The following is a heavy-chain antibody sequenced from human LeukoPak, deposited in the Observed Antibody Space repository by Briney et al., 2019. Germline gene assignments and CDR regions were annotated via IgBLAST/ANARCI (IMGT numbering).Heavy chain of an antibody. CDR1: GFTVCNSY. V-gene: IGHV3-53*01. D-gene: IGHD3-22*01. Sequence: GSLRLSCAASGFTVCNSYMSWVRQAPGKGLEWVSVIYSSGGTFYSDSVKGRFTISRDCSKNTLLLQMSSLRADDTAVFFCARDSNGPAFWGQGTVVTVSP. CDR2: IYSSGGT. CDR3: ARDSNGPAF. J-gene: IGHJ4*02.